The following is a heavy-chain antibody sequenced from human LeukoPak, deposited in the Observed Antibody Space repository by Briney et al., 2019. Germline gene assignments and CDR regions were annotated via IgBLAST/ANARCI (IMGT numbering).Heavy chain of an antibody. D-gene: IGHD4-17*01. CDR2: ISWNSGSI. Sequence: GRSLRLSCAASGFTFDDYAMHWVRQAPGKGLEWVSGISWNSGSIGYADSVKGRFTISRDNAKNSLYLQMNSLRVDDTAVYYCAREQYGDHFDNWGQGTLVTVSS. V-gene: IGHV3-9*01. CDR1: GFTFDDYA. CDR3: AREQYGDHFDN. J-gene: IGHJ4*02.